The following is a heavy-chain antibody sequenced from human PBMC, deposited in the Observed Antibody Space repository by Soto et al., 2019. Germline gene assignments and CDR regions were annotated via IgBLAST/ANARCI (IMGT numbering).Heavy chain of an antibody. J-gene: IGHJ5*01. D-gene: IGHD6-13*01. Sequence: KTSETLSLTCAVSGYAISSGYYWGWIRQPPGKGLEWIGSIYQSGSTYYNLSLKSRVTISVDTSKNQFSLKVSSVTAADTAVYYCARELIAAAGNSWFDSWGQGILVTVSS. CDR1: GYAISSGYY. CDR3: ARELIAAAGNSWFDS. CDR2: IYQSGST. V-gene: IGHV4-38-2*01.